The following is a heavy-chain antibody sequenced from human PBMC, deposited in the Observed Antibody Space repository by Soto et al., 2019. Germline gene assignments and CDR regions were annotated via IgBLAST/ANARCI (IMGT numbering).Heavy chain of an antibody. CDR3: AKSFYGSGTYSGIRAFDI. Sequence: GGSLRLSYAASEFTFSDYDMHWVRQAPGKGLEWVAVISYDGSNKYYADSVKGRFTISRDNSKSTLYLQMNSLRAEDTAVYYCAKSFYGSGTYSGIRAFDIWGQGTMVTVS. CDR1: EFTFSDYD. D-gene: IGHD3-10*01. J-gene: IGHJ3*02. V-gene: IGHV3-30*18. CDR2: ISYDGSNK.